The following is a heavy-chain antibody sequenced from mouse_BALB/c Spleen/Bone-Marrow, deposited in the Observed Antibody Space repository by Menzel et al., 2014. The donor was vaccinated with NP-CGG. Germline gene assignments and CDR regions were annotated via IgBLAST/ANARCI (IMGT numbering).Heavy chain of an antibody. D-gene: IGHD2-3*01. CDR1: GFPFTDYY. V-gene: IGHV7-3*02. CDR2: IRNKANGYTT. CDR3: ARGGNDLDY. Sequence: DVHLVESGGGLVQPGGSLRLSCATSGFPFTDYYMSWVRQPPGKALEWLGFIRNKANGYTTEYSASVKGRFTISGDNSQSILYLQMNALRAEDSATYYCARGGNDLDYWGQGTTLTVSS. J-gene: IGHJ2*01.